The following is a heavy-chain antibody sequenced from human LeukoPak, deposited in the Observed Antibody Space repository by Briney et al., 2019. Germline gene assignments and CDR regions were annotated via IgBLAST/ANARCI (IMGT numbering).Heavy chain of an antibody. CDR1: GYTFTGYY. D-gene: IGHD3-22*01. Sequence: ASVKVSCKASGYTFTGYYMHWVRQAPGQGLEWMGRINPNSGGTNHAQKFQGGVTMTRDTSISTAYMELSRLRSDDTAVYYCARDPYYYDSSGYSDYWGQGTLVTVSS. CDR3: ARDPYYYDSSGYSDY. CDR2: INPNSGGT. J-gene: IGHJ4*02. V-gene: IGHV1-2*06.